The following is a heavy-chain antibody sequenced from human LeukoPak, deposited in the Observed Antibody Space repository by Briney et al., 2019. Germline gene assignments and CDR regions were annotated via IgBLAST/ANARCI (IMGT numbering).Heavy chain of an antibody. CDR3: AKDNYYDSSGYYDS. J-gene: IGHJ4*02. Sequence: GGSLRLSCAASGFTFSSYSMNWVRQAPGKGLEWVSYISSSSSTIYYADSVKGRFTISRDNAKNSLYLQMNSLRAEDTALYYCAKDNYYDSSGYYDSWGQGTLVTVSS. V-gene: IGHV3-48*04. CDR1: GFTFSSYS. D-gene: IGHD3-22*01. CDR2: ISSSSSTI.